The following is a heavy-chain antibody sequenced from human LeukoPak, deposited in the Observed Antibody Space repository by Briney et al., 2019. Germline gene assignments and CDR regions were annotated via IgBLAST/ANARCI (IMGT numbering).Heavy chain of an antibody. J-gene: IGHJ4*02. CDR1: VYRFTNNR. D-gene: IGHD5-24*01. CDR3: ARWNRDGYHGVDN. V-gene: IGHV1-18*01. CDR2: ISAYNGNT. Sequence: GAAVTVSFTSSVYRFTNNRVSWVRLAPGQGQEWKGWISAYNGNTNYAHKLQARVTMTTDTSTSTDYMELQMLRSDATATAYYARWNRDGYHGVDNWGQGTLVTVSS.